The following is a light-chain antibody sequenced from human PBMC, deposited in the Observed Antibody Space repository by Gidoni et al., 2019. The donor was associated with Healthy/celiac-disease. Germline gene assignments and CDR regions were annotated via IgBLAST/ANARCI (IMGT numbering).Light chain of an antibody. CDR3: QQYYSTPIT. CDR1: QSVLYSSNNKNY. CDR2: WAS. Sequence: DIVMTQSPDSLAVSLCERATINGKSSQSVLYSSNNKNYLAWYQQKPGQPPKRLIYWASTRESGVPDRFSGSGSGTDFTLTISSLQAEDVAVYYCQQYYSTPITFGQGTRLEIK. J-gene: IGKJ5*01. V-gene: IGKV4-1*01.